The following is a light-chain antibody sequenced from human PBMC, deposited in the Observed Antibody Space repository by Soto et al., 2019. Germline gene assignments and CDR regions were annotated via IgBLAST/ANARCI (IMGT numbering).Light chain of an antibody. Sequence: QSALTQPRSVSGSPGQSVTISCTGTSSDVGGYNYVSWYQQHPGKAPKLMIYDVSKRPSGVPDRFSGSKSGNTASLTISGLQAEDEADYYCCSYAGSYTLVFGTVTKLTVL. CDR1: SSDVGGYNY. CDR2: DVS. V-gene: IGLV2-11*01. CDR3: CSYAGSYTLV. J-gene: IGLJ1*01.